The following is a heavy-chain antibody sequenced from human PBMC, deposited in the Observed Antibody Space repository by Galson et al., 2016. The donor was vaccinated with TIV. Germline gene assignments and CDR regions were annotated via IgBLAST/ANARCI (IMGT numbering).Heavy chain of an antibody. CDR2: IIPLFGTA. CDR3: AKDRNTALDTYHYYSGMDV. CDR1: GDTFTSYP. Sequence: SVKVSCKASGDTFTSYPFNWVRQAPGQGLEWMGGIIPLFGTANYAQKFQGRVTVTADESTSTVYLDLSSLRSEDTAVYYCAKDRNTALDTYHYYSGMDVWGQGTTVTVSS. V-gene: IGHV1-69*13. J-gene: IGHJ6*02. D-gene: IGHD5-18*01.